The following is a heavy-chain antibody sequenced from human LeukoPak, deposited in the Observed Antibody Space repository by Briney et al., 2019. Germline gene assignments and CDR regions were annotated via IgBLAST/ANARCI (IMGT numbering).Heavy chain of an antibody. CDR2: VYSSGTT. V-gene: IGHV4-61*05. Sequence: TSETLSLTCTVSGGSISSSSYYWGWIRQPPGKGLEWIGYVYSSGTTNYNPSLKSRVTISVDMSKSQFSLRLSSVTAADTAVYYCAREFGAHFDYWGQGTLVTVSS. J-gene: IGHJ4*02. D-gene: IGHD3-3*01. CDR3: AREFGAHFDY. CDR1: GGSISSSSYY.